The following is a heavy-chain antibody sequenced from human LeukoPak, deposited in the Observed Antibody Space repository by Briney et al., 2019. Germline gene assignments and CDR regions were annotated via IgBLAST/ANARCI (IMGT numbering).Heavy chain of an antibody. CDR1: RYTFTSYD. CDR3: ARGLRREQQLLRAFDD. D-gene: IGHD6-13*01. Sequence: GASVKVSCKASRYTFTSYDINWVRQATGQGLEWMGGMNTNSGNTGYAQKCQGRVSMTSKTSISTAYMELSSVRSEDTAVYYCARGLRREQQLLRAFDDWGQGTLVTVSS. V-gene: IGHV1-8*01. CDR2: MNTNSGNT. J-gene: IGHJ4*02.